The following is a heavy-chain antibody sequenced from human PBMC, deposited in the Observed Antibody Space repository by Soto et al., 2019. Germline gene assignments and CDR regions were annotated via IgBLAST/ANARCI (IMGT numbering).Heavy chain of an antibody. D-gene: IGHD2-15*01. CDR3: AKSGGIVVVVAALGY. V-gene: IGHV3-30*18. J-gene: IGHJ4*02. Sequence: GGSLRLSCRTSGFRFSSYGMHWVRQAPGKGPEWVAFISGDGSNTEYVDSVRGRFTVSRDNSRNTLFLQMDSLRAEDTAVYYCAKSGGIVVVVAALGYWGQGTLVTVSS. CDR2: ISGDGSNT. CDR1: GFRFSSYG.